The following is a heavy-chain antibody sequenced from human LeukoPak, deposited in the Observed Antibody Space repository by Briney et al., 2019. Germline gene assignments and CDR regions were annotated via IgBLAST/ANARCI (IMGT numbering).Heavy chain of an antibody. D-gene: IGHD6-19*01. V-gene: IGHV4-59*08. CDR2: IYYTGTT. CDR1: GGSISTYY. J-gene: IGHJ5*02. CDR3: ARIAVTSSVYNWFDP. Sequence: SETLSLTCAVSGGSISTYYWNWIRQPPGRGLEWIGCIYYTGTTIYYPSLKSRVTISVDTSKNQFSLTLSSVTAADTAVYYCARIAVTSSVYNWFDPWGQGTLVTVSS.